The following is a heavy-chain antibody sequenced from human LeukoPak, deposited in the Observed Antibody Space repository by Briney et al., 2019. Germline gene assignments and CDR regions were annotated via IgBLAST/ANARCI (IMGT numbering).Heavy chain of an antibody. D-gene: IGHD5-12*01. CDR3: AREVKKGVVDIVATHASYYFDY. Sequence: GGSLRLPCAASGFSFSSYGMHWVRQAPGKGLEWVAFIRYEGSETYDGRDEYYADSVKGRFTISRDNAKNSLYLQMNSLRAEDTAVYYCAREVKKGVVDIVATHASYYFDYWGQGTLVTVSS. J-gene: IGHJ4*02. CDR2: IRYEGSETYDGRDE. V-gene: IGHV3-30*12. CDR1: GFSFSSYG.